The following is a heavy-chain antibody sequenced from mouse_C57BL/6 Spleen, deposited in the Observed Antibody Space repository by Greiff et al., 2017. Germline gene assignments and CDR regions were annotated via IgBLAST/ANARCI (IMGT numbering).Heavy chain of an antibody. V-gene: IGHV1-82*01. Sequence: QVQLKQSGPELVKPGASVKISCKASGYAFSSSWMNWVKQRPGKGLEWIGRIYPGGGDTNYNGKFKGKATLTADKSSSTAYMQRSSLPSEDSAVYFCARDYGSGVWCFDVWGTGTTVTVSS. D-gene: IGHD1-1*01. CDR1: GYAFSSSW. J-gene: IGHJ1*03. CDR2: IYPGGGDT. CDR3: ARDYGSGVWCFDV.